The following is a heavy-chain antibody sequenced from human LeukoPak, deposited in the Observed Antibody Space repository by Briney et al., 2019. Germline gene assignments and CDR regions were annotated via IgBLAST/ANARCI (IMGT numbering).Heavy chain of an antibody. CDR3: AKGGTSKRWLVGGAFDI. CDR2: IWYDGSNK. Sequence: GRSLRLSCAASGFTFSSYGMHWVRQAPGKGLEWVAVIWYDGSNKYYADSAKGRFTISRDNSKNTLYLQMNSLRAEDTAVYYCAKGGTSKRWLVGGAFDIWGQGTMVTVSS. V-gene: IGHV3-33*06. J-gene: IGHJ3*02. D-gene: IGHD6-19*01. CDR1: GFTFSSYG.